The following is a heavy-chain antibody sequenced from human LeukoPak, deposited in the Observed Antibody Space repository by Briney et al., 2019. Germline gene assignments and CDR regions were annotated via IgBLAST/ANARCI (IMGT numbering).Heavy chain of an antibody. D-gene: IGHD3-16*01. CDR2: ISGGGDST. CDR3: AKDPAFRGIYYYYMDV. V-gene: IGHV3-23*01. J-gene: IGHJ6*03. CDR1: GFTFSIYG. Sequence: PGGSLRLSCAASGFTFSIYGMSWVRQAPGKGLEWVSTISGGGDSTYYADSVKGRFTISRDNSKNTLYLQMNSLRAEDTAVYYCAKDPAFRGIYYYYMDVWGKGTTVTISS.